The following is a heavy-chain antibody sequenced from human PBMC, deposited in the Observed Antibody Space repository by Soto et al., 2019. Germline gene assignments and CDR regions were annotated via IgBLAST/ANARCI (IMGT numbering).Heavy chain of an antibody. V-gene: IGHV4-59*01. CDR1: GGSISSYY. CDR3: ARGSGYVYQFKA. CDR2: IYYSGST. Sequence: QVQLHESGPGLVKPSETLSLTCTVSGGSISSYYWSWIRQPPGKGLEWIGYIYYSGSTNYNPSLKIRVTISVDTAENQCSLKLSSVTAADTAVYYCARGSGYVYQFKAWGQGTLVTVSS. D-gene: IGHD5-12*01. J-gene: IGHJ5*02.